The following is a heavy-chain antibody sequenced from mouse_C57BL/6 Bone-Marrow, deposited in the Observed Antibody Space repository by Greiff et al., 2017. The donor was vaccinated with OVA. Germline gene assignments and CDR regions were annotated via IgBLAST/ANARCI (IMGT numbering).Heavy chain of an antibody. CDR1: GYTFTNYW. CDR3: AGWGVNHTVVATKGDYDY. V-gene: IGHV1-63*01. Sequence: QVQLQQSGAELVRPGTSVKMSCKASGYTFTNYWIGWAKQRPGHGLEWIGDIYPGGGYTNYNEKFKGKATLTADKSSSPAYMQFSSLTSADPAIYDCAGWGVNHTVVATKGDYDYWGQGTTLTVSS. CDR2: IYPGGGYT. J-gene: IGHJ2*01. D-gene: IGHD1-1*01.